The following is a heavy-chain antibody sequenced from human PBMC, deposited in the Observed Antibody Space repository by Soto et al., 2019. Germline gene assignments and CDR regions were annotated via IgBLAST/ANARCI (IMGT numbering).Heavy chain of an antibody. J-gene: IGHJ1*01. CDR2: ISYDGSNK. CDR1: GFTFSSYA. D-gene: IGHD2-2*01. V-gene: IGHV3-30-3*01. CDR3: ARGFASAMTNIEAEYFQH. Sequence: GGSLRLSCAASGFTFSSYAMHWVRQAPGKGLEWVAVISYDGSNKYYADSVKGRFTISRDNSKNTLYLQMNSLRAEDTAVYYCARGFASAMTNIEAEYFQHWGQGTLVTVSS.